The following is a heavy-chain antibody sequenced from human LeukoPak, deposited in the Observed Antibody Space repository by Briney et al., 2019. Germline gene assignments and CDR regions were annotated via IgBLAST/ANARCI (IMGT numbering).Heavy chain of an antibody. CDR1: GGSISSGDYY. Sequence: PSETLSLTCTVSGGSISSGDYYWSWIRQPPGKGLEWIGYIYHSGSTYYNPSLKSRVTISVDRSKNQFSLKLSSVTAADTAVYYCARARGKLRFSDAFDIWGQGTMVTVSS. V-gene: IGHV4-30-2*01. CDR2: IYHSGST. D-gene: IGHD4-17*01. J-gene: IGHJ3*02. CDR3: ARARGKLRFSDAFDI.